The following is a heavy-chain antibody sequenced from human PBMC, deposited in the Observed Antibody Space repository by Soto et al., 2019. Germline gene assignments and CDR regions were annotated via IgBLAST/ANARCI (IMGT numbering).Heavy chain of an antibody. J-gene: IGHJ4*02. CDR1: GFTVSRNY. CDR2: SYSGGTT. D-gene: IGHD2-21*01. Sequence: GGSLRLSCAASGFTVSRNYVSWVRQAPGKGLAWVSLSYSGGTTDYADSVKGRFTISRDNSKNTLYLEMNSLRVEDTAVYFCARDGEGFWGPGALVTVSS. CDR3: ARDGEGF. V-gene: IGHV3-53*01.